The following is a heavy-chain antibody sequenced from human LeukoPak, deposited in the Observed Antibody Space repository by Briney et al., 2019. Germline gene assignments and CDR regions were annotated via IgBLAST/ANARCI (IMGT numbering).Heavy chain of an antibody. CDR2: ISSSSSYI. Sequence: GGSLRLSCAASGFTFSSYSMNWVRQAPGKGLEWVSSISSSSSYIYYADSVKGRFTISGDNAKNSLYLQMSSLRAEDAAIYYCARVMGNYASDYWGQGALVTVSS. D-gene: IGHD1-7*01. CDR1: GFTFSSYS. CDR3: ARVMGNYASDY. V-gene: IGHV3-21*01. J-gene: IGHJ4*02.